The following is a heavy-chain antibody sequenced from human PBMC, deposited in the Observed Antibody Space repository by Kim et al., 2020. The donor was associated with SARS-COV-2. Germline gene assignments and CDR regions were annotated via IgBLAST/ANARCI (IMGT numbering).Heavy chain of an antibody. D-gene: IGHD3-10*01. V-gene: IGHV3-11*04. Sequence: AQGRYTLSRDKAKNELYLQMDSLRAEDTAVYYCARDRGRNMVRGECDYWGQGTLVTVSS. J-gene: IGHJ4*02. CDR3: ARDRGRNMVRGECDY.